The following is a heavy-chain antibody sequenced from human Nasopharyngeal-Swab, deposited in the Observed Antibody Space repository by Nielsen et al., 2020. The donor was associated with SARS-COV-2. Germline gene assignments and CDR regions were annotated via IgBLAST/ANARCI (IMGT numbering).Heavy chain of an antibody. CDR2: IYWDDDK. CDR3: AHHIAVAAFDY. Sequence: SGPTLVKPTQTLTLTCTFSGFSLSTSGMCVSWIRQPPGKALEWLALIYWDDDKRYSPSLKSRLTITKDTSKNQVVLTMTNMDPVDTATYYCAHHIAVAAFDYWGQGTLVTVSS. D-gene: IGHD6-19*01. J-gene: IGHJ4*02. CDR1: GFSLSTSGMC. V-gene: IGHV2-5*08.